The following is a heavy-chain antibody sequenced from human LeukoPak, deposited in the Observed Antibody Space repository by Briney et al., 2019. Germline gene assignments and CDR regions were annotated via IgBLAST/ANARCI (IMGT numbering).Heavy chain of an antibody. D-gene: IGHD3-9*01. Sequence: SETLSLTCTVSGGSITGYYWSWIRQPPGKGLEWIGYLYYSGGTDYNRSLKSRVTMSVDTSKNQFSLKPRFVTAADTAMYYCARRADYFSTTGYDKFDYWGQGSLVTVSS. V-gene: IGHV4-59*08. CDR3: ARRADYFSTTGYDKFDY. J-gene: IGHJ4*02. CDR2: LYYSGGT. CDR1: GGSITGYY.